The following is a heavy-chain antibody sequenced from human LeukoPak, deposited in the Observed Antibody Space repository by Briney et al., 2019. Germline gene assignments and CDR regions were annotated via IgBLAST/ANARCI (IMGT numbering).Heavy chain of an antibody. J-gene: IGHJ3*01. D-gene: IGHD2-8*02. CDR3: VRASVDTGGAFDV. CDR2: VTHSDFNKANGDIT. V-gene: IGHV4-59*01. Sequence: KASETLSLTCTVSGASISKDYWAWIRQPPGKGLEWIGYVTHSDFNKANGDITNYIPSLESRVTTSRDTPKNQFSLKLSSMTAADTAIYYCVRASVDTGGAFDVWGQGTVVTVSS. CDR1: GASISKDY.